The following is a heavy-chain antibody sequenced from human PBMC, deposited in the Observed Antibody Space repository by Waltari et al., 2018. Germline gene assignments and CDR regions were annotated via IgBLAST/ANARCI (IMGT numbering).Heavy chain of an antibody. CDR1: GFIFSSSW. Sequence: VQLVESGGGLVQPGGSLRLSCAASGFIFSSSWFHWFRQVPGKGLVWISRIKGDGSFTDYADSVRGRFTISRDNAKTTLYLQMNSLGAEDTAVYFCVRDASWNIDYCGQGTLVTVSS. D-gene: IGHD1-1*01. V-gene: IGHV3-74*01. J-gene: IGHJ4*02. CDR3: VRDASWNIDY. CDR2: IKGDGSFT.